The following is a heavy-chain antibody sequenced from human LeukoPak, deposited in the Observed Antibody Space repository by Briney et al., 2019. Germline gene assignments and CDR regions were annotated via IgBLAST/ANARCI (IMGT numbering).Heavy chain of an antibody. V-gene: IGHV3-21*01. CDR2: ISSSGSFK. D-gene: IGHD3-10*01. Sequence: PGGSLRLSCAASGCTFSSYSMNWVRQAPGKGLEWVSSISSSGSFKYYADSVKGRFTTSRDNAKNTLYLQMNSLRPEDTAVYYGANQTFGSFITEVDWIDYWGQGTLVTVSS. CDR1: GCTFSSYS. J-gene: IGHJ4*02. CDR3: ANQTFGSFITEVDWIDY.